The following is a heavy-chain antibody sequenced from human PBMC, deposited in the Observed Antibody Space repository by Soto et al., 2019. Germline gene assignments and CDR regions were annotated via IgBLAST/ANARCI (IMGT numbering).Heavy chain of an antibody. J-gene: IGHJ4*02. D-gene: IGHD6-19*01. CDR1: GFKFSRFW. Sequence: EVQLVESGGGLVQPGGSLRLSCAGSGFKFSRFWMSWVRQAPGKGLEWVANIKQNGSEKYYVDSVKGRFTISRDNAKNSLYLQMNSLRAEDTAVYYCARALCSETDELWGQGTLVTVSS. V-gene: IGHV3-7*01. CDR2: IKQNGSEK. CDR3: ARALCSETDEL.